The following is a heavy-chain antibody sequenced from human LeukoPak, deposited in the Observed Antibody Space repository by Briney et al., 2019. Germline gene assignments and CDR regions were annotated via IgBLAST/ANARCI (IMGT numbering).Heavy chain of an antibody. CDR2: ISGSGGST. CDR3: AKGGGYNFDSFFDF. D-gene: IGHD5-24*01. CDR1: GFTFITYA. Sequence: PGESLRLSCAASGFTFITYAMSWVRQAPGKGLEWVSTISGSGGSTYYADSVKGRFRISRDNSKNTLVLQMNSLRAEDTAVYYCAKGGGYNFDSFFDFWGQGTLVTVSS. V-gene: IGHV3-23*01. J-gene: IGHJ4*02.